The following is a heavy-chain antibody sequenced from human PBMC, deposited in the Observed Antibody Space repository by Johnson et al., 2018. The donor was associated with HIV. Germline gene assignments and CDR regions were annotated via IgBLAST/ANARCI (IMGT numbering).Heavy chain of an antibody. CDR1: GFTFSRCG. CDR3: AKDIGDGYNRWGGLDI. CDR2: ISNDGSAK. D-gene: IGHD5-24*01. Sequence: QVQLVESGGGVVQPGTSLRLSCAASGFTFSRCGMHWVRQAPGKGLEWAAVISNDGSAKYYAYSVKGRFTISRDNSKNTMYLQMNSLRAEDTAVYYCAKDIGDGYNRWGGLDIWGQGTMVTVSS. V-gene: IGHV3-30*18. J-gene: IGHJ3*02.